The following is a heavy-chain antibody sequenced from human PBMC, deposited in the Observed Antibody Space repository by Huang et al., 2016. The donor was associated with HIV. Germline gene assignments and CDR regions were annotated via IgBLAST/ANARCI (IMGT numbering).Heavy chain of an antibody. Sequence: QVQLQQWGAGLLKPSETLSLTCAFYGGSFSGYYWSWIRQPPGKGREWIGEINHSGSTNYNPSLKSRVTISVDTSKNQFSLKLSSVTAADTAVYYCARILMYYNSSGYGFDYWGQGTLVTVSS. D-gene: IGHD3-22*01. CDR1: GGSFSGYY. V-gene: IGHV4-34*01. CDR3: ARILMYYNSSGYGFDY. CDR2: INHSGST. J-gene: IGHJ4*02.